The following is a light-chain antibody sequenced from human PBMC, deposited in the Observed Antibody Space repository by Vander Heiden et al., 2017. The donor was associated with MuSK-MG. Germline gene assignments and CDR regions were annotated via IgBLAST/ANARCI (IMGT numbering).Light chain of an antibody. Sequence: QSALTQPASVSGSPGQSITICCTGTSSDVGSYNLVSWYQQHPGKAPKLMIYEVSKRPSGVSNRFSGSKSGNTASLTISGLQAEDEADYYCCSYAGSSNVVFGGGTKLTVL. CDR3: CSYAGSSNVV. CDR1: SSDVGSYNL. CDR2: EVS. J-gene: IGLJ2*01. V-gene: IGLV2-23*02.